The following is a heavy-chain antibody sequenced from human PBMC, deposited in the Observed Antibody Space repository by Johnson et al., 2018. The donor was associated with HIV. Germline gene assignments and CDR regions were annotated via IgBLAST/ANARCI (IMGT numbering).Heavy chain of an antibody. V-gene: IGHV3-7*05. Sequence: VQLVESGGGLVQPGGSLRLSCAASGFTVTTKYMSWVRQAPGKGLEWVANINQDGREKYDVDSVKGRFTISRDNAKNSTYLQMNSLRAEDTAVYYCARGRDSTGDGGAFDSWGQGTMVTISS. CDR1: GFTVTTKY. CDR3: ARGRDSTGDGGAFDS. J-gene: IGHJ3*02. CDR2: INQDGREK. D-gene: IGHD7-27*01.